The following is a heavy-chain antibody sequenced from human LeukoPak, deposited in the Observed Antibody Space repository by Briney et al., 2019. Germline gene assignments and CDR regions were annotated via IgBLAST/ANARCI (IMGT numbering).Heavy chain of an antibody. D-gene: IGHD1-20*01. CDR3: ARQGSNWNCLDY. CDR1: GGSISSSSYY. V-gene: IGHV4-39*01. J-gene: IGHJ4*02. Sequence: PSETLSLTCTVSGGSISSSSYYWGWIRQPPGKGLEWIGSIYYSGSTYYNPSLKSRVTISVDTSKNQFSLKLSSVTAADTAVFYCARQGSNWNCLDYWGQGTLVTVSS. CDR2: IYYSGST.